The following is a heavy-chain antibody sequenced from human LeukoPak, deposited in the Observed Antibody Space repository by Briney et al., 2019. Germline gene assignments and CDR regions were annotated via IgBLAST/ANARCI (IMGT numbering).Heavy chain of an antibody. CDR2: ISGSGGST. V-gene: IGHV3-23*01. CDR1: GFTFSSYV. CDR3: AKDAKYVFFDY. Sequence: GGSLRLSCAASGFTFSSYVMSWVRQAPGKGLEWVSAISGSGGSTYYADSVKGRFTVSRDNSKNTLYLQMNSLRAEDTAVYYRAKDAKYVFFDYWGQGTLVTVSS. D-gene: IGHD4/OR15-4a*01. J-gene: IGHJ4*02.